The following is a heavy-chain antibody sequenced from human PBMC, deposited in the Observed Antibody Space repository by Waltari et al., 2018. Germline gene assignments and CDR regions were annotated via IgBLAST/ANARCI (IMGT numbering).Heavy chain of an antibody. CDR2: ISPIFGTA. CDR1: GGTFSSYA. J-gene: IGHJ3*02. D-gene: IGHD3-9*01. V-gene: IGHV1-69*01. CDR3: ARVRDDILTGYTIHGAFDI. Sequence: QVQLVQSGAEVKKPGSSVKVSCKASGGTFSSYAISWVRQAPGQGLEWMGGISPIFGTANYDKKFQGRVTITADESTSTAYMELSSLRSEDTAVYYCARVRDDILTGYTIHGAFDIWGQGTMVTVSS.